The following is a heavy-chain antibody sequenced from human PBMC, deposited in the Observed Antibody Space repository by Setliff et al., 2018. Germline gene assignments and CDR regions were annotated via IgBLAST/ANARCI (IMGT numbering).Heavy chain of an antibody. Sequence: RASVKVSCKDSGYTFTSYGISWVRQAPGQGLEWMGWISAYNGNTNYAQKLQGRVTMTTDTSVSTAYLQISSLKAEDTAVYYCARTAVIAAAGTPLYYFDYWGQGTLVTVSS. CDR2: ISAYNGNT. CDR3: ARTAVIAAAGTPLYYFDY. CDR1: GYTFTSYG. J-gene: IGHJ4*02. D-gene: IGHD6-13*01. V-gene: IGHV1-18*01.